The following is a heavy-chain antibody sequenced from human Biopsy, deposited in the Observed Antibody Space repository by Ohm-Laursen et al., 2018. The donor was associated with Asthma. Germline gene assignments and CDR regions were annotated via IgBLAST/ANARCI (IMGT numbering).Heavy chain of an antibody. CDR2: VSYDGGVA. V-gene: IGHV3-30-3*02. CDR1: GFVFRSHA. D-gene: IGHD3-3*01. CDR3: AKRRGYSDLTDFDH. J-gene: IGHJ4*02. Sequence: SLRLSCSASGFVFRSHAMHWVRQAPGKGLEWVAVVSYDGGVAHYSDSMKGRFTISRDNAKSTLYLQMNRLRTDDTAVYYCAKRRGYSDLTDFDHWGQGTLVTVSS.